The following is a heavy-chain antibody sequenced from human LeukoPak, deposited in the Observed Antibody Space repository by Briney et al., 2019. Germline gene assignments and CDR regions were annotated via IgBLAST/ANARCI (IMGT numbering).Heavy chain of an antibody. D-gene: IGHD3-3*01. V-gene: IGHV1-8*01. CDR2: MNPNSGNT. CDR3: AREQQYDCWSGNNWFDP. Sequence: ASVKVSCKASGYTFTSYDINWVRQATGPGLEWMGWMNPNSGNTGNAQTFQGRDTMTRNNSISPAYMELSSVKSEDTAVYYGAREQQYDCWSGNNWFDPWGQGTLVTVSS. CDR1: GYTFTSYD. J-gene: IGHJ5*02.